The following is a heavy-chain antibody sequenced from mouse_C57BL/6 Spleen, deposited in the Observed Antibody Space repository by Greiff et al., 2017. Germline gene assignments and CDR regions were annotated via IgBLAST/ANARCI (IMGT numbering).Heavy chain of an antibody. J-gene: IGHJ1*03. CDR3: ARYADGSSPAWYFDV. CDR2: IDPNSGGT. CDR1: GYTFTSYW. V-gene: IGHV1-72*01. D-gene: IGHD1-1*01. Sequence: QVQLQQPGAELVKPGASVKLSCKASGYTFTSYWMHWVKQRPGRGLEWIGRIDPNSGGTKYNEKFKSKATLTVDKPASTAYMQLSCLTSEDSAVYYCARYADGSSPAWYFDVWGTGTTVTVSS.